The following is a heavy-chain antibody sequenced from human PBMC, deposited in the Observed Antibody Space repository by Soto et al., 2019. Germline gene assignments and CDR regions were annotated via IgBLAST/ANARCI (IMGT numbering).Heavy chain of an antibody. CDR3: AREGYYDFWRYGMDV. D-gene: IGHD3-3*01. V-gene: IGHV3-7*01. Sequence: GGSLRLSCAGSGFTFSSYWMSWFRQAPGKGLEWVANIKQDGSEKYYVDSVKGRFTVSRDNAKNSLYLQMNSLRAEDTAVYYCAREGYYDFWRYGMDVWGQGTTVTVSS. CDR1: GFTFSSYW. CDR2: IKQDGSEK. J-gene: IGHJ6*02.